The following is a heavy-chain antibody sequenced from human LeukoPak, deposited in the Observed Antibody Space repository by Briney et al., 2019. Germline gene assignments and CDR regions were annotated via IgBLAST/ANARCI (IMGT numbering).Heavy chain of an antibody. CDR2: ISSGGSTI. CDR1: GFTFSSYE. CDR3: ARAYYYDSSGQGYYFDY. V-gene: IGHV3-48*03. Sequence: GGSLRLSCAASGFTFSSYEMNWVRQAPGKGLEWVSYISSGGSTIYYADSVKGRFTISRDNAKNSLYLQMNSLRAEDTAVYYCARAYYYDSSGQGYYFDYWGQGTLVTVSS. J-gene: IGHJ4*02. D-gene: IGHD3-22*01.